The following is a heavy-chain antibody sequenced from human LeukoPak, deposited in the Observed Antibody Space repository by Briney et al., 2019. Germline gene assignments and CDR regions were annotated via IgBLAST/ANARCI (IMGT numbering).Heavy chain of an antibody. Sequence: PGGSLRLSCAASGFTFSSYGMHWVRQAPGKGLEWVAVISYDGSNKYYADSVKGRFTISRDNSKNTLYLQMNSLRAEDTAVYYCAISGTGYGGYFQHWGQGTLVTVSS. J-gene: IGHJ1*01. D-gene: IGHD4-23*01. CDR1: GFTFSSYG. CDR2: ISYDGSNK. CDR3: AISGTGYGGYFQH. V-gene: IGHV3-30*03.